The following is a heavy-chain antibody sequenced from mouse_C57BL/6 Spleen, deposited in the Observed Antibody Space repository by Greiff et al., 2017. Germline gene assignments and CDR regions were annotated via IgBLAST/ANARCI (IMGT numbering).Heavy chain of an antibody. CDR1: GFTFSDFY. CDR3: ARDLYGYAMDY. J-gene: IGHJ4*01. CDR2: SRNKANDYTT. Sequence: EVQRVESGGGLVQSGRSLRLSCATSGFTFSDFYMEWVRQAPGKGLEWIAASRNKANDYTTEYSASVKGRFIVSRDTSQSILYLQMNALRAEDTSIYYCARDLYGYAMDYWGQGTSVTVSS. V-gene: IGHV7-1*01. D-gene: IGHD1-1*01.